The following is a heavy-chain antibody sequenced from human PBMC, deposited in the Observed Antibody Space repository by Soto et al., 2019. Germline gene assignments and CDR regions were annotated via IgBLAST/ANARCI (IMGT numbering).Heavy chain of an antibody. D-gene: IGHD5-18*01. Sequence: SETLSLTCTVSGGSISSSGYYWGWIRQPPGKGLEWIGSIYYSGSTYYNPSLKSRVTISVDTSKNQFSLKLSSVTAADTAVYYCARHVLRGYSYGHFDYWGQGTLVTVSS. CDR1: GGSISSSGYY. J-gene: IGHJ4*02. CDR2: IYYSGST. CDR3: ARHVLRGYSYGHFDY. V-gene: IGHV4-39*01.